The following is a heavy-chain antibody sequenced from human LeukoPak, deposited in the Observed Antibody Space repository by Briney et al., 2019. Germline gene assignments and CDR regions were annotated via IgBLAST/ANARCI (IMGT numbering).Heavy chain of an antibody. D-gene: IGHD3-9*01. CDR3: AKKRVRSSHYDILTGYVDY. V-gene: IGHV3-21*04. Sequence: GGSLRLSCAASGFTFSSYSMNWVRQAPGKGLEWVSFISSSSSYIYYADSVKGRFTISRDNAKNSLYLQMNSLRAEDTAVYYCAKKRVRSSHYDILTGYVDYWGQGTLVTVSS. CDR1: GFTFSSYS. CDR2: ISSSSSYI. J-gene: IGHJ4*02.